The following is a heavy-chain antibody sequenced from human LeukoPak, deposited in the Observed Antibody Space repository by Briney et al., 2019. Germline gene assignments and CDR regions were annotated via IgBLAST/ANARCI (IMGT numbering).Heavy chain of an antibody. J-gene: IGHJ4*02. CDR1: GGTFSSYA. Sequence: ASVKVSCKASGGTFSSYAISWVRQAPGQGLEWMGWINPNSGGTNYAQKFQGWVTMTRDTSISTAYMELSRLRSDDTAVYYCAREIAALFPSLGYWGQGTLVTVSS. V-gene: IGHV1-2*04. CDR2: INPNSGGT. CDR3: AREIAALFPSLGY. D-gene: IGHD6-6*01.